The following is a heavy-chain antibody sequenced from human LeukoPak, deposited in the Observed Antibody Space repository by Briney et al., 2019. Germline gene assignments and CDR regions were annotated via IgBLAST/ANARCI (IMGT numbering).Heavy chain of an antibody. Sequence: SQTLSLTCAMSGDSVSSNSAAWNWMRQSPSRGLEWVGRTYYRSKWYNDYALSVRGRITINPDTSKNQFSLQLNSLTPEDTAVYYCTRGWNSFDYWGQGTLVTVSS. V-gene: IGHV6-1*01. J-gene: IGHJ4*02. CDR1: GDSVSSNSAA. CDR3: TRGWNSFDY. CDR2: TYYRSKWYN. D-gene: IGHD1-1*01.